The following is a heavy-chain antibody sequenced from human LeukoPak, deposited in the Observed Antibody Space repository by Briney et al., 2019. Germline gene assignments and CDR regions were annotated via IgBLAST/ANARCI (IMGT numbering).Heavy chain of an antibody. V-gene: IGHV3-21*01. J-gene: IGHJ4*02. CDR2: ISSSSSYI. CDR3: AKDALKRWMIAAAGTAYFDY. D-gene: IGHD6-13*01. CDR1: GFTFSSYS. Sequence: PGGSLRLSCAASGFTFSSYSMNWVRQAPGKGLEWVSSISSSSSYIYYADSVKGRFTISRDNAKNTLYLQMSSLRAEDTAVYYCAKDALKRWMIAAAGTAYFDYWGQGTLVTVSS.